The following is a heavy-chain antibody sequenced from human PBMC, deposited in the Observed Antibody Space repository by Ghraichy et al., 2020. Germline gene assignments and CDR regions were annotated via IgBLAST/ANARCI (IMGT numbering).Heavy chain of an antibody. Sequence: SETLSLTCTVSGGSISSYYWSWIRQPPGKGLEWIGYIYYSGSTNYNPSLKSRVTISVDTSKNQFSLKLSSVTAADTAVYYCARDFSGHCSSTSCYYNWFDPWGQGTLVTVSS. V-gene: IGHV4-59*01. CDR2: IYYSGST. CDR1: GGSISSYY. D-gene: IGHD2-2*01. CDR3: ARDFSGHCSSTSCYYNWFDP. J-gene: IGHJ5*02.